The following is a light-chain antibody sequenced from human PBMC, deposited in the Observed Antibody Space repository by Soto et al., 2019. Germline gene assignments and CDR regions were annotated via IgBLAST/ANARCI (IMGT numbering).Light chain of an antibody. V-gene: IGKV3D-15*01. Sequence: EIVITQSPSTLSFSPWERATLSCRASQSVSSNLAWYQQKPGQAPRLLIYGASNRATGVPARFSGSGSGTDFTLTISRLEPEDSAVYYCQQYGYSFWTFGQGTKVDI. CDR1: QSVSSN. J-gene: IGKJ1*01. CDR3: QQYGYSFWT. CDR2: GAS.